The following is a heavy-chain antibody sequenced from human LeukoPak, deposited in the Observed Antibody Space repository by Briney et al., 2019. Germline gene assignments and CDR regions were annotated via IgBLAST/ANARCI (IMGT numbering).Heavy chain of an antibody. CDR2: IYYGGST. V-gene: IGHV4-39*01. Sequence: SETLSLTCAVSGASISSASDYWGWIRQPPGKGLEWLGSIYYGGSTYDNPSLRSRVTISVDTSKNQFSLKLTSVTTADTAVYYCARIGGGSWRNPGYWFDPWGQGNLVTVSS. CDR3: ARIGGGSWRNPGYWFDP. CDR1: GASISSASDY. D-gene: IGHD2-15*01. J-gene: IGHJ5*02.